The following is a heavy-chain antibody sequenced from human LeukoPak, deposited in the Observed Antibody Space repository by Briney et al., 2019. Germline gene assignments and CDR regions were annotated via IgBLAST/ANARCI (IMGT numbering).Heavy chain of an antibody. CDR3: ARSHLRPYYDFWSGYYGDCYYMDV. CDR1: GGSISSHY. V-gene: IGHV4-59*11. Sequence: SETLSLTCTVSGGSISSHYWSWIRQPPGKGLEWIGYIYYGGSTNYNPSLKSRVTISVDTSKNQFSLKLSSVTAADTAVYYCARSHLRPYYDFWSGYYGDCYYMDVWGKGTTVTVSS. D-gene: IGHD3-3*01. CDR2: IYYGGST. J-gene: IGHJ6*03.